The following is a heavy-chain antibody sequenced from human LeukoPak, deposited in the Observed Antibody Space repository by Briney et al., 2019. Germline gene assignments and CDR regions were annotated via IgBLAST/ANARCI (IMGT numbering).Heavy chain of an antibody. CDR3: ARYIGGSGTYYFDH. CDR1: GGSISSSSYY. V-gene: IGHV4-39*01. D-gene: IGHD1-26*01. CDR2: MYYSGAA. Sequence: AETLSLSCTVSGGSISSSSYYWGWIRQPPGKGLEWIGSMYYSGAAYFNPSLKSRVTISVDTSKNQFSLKLISVTAADTAVYYCARYIGGSGTYYFDHWGQGTLDTVSS. J-gene: IGHJ4*02.